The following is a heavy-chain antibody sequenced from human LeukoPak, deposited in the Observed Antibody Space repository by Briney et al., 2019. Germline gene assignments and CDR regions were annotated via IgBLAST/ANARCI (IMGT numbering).Heavy chain of an antibody. CDR3: ARGQWELSYFDY. D-gene: IGHD1-26*01. Sequence: GGSLRLSCAASGFTFSSYSMNWVRQAPGKGLEWVSSISSSSSYIYYADSVKGRFTISRDNAKNSLYLQMNSLRAEDTAVYYCARGQWELSYFDYWGQGTLVTVSS. J-gene: IGHJ4*02. CDR1: GFTFSSYS. V-gene: IGHV3-21*01. CDR2: ISSSSSYI.